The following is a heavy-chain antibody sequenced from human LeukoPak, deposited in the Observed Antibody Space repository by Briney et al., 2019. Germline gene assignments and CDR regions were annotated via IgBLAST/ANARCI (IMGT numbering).Heavy chain of an antibody. D-gene: IGHD1-26*01. V-gene: IGHV3-23*01. J-gene: IGHJ4*02. CDR2: ISGSGINT. CDR3: AKNSGIWDY. Sequence: GGSLRLSCVASGFSFSNNDMTWVRQAPGKGREGLSGISGSGINTYYADSVKGRFTISRDNSKNMVYPQMNSLRAEDTATYFCAKNSGIWDYSGQGVLVPVSS. CDR1: GFSFSNND.